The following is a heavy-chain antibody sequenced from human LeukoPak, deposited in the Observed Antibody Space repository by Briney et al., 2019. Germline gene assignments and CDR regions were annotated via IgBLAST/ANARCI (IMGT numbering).Heavy chain of an antibody. V-gene: IGHV3-74*01. CDR1: GFTFSSYW. Sequence: GGSLRLSCAASGFTFSSYWMHWVRQAPGKGLVWVSRISGDGSITNYEDSVRGRFTISRDNAKNTVYLQMNSLRGEDTAAYYCARSYYYDSSGYYSFWGQGTMVTVSS. D-gene: IGHD3-22*01. CDR3: ARSYYYDSSGYYSF. CDR2: ISGDGSIT. J-gene: IGHJ3*01.